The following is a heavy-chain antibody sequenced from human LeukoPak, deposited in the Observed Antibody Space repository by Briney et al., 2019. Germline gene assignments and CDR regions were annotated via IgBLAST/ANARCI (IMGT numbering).Heavy chain of an antibody. D-gene: IGHD3-3*01. CDR3: ARVIIDFWSGYYAPANWFDP. J-gene: IGHJ5*02. V-gene: IGHV1-18*01. CDR2: ISAYNGNT. Sequence: ASVKVSCKASGYTFTSYGISWVRQAPGQGLEWMGWISAYNGNTNYAQKLQGRVTMTTDTSTSTAYMELRSLRSDDTAVYYCARVIIDFWSGYYAPANWFDPWGQGTLVTVSS. CDR1: GYTFTSYG.